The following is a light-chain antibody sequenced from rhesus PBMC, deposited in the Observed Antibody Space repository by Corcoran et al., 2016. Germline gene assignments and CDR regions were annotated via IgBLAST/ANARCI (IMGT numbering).Light chain of an antibody. J-gene: IGKJ1*01. CDR1: QSVSSS. CDR2: DAS. Sequence: EIVLTQSPATLSLSPGERATLSCRASQSVSSSLAWYQQKPGQAPRPPIDDASSRATGIPDRVSGSGSGTDFTLTVRSLEPEGVGVYYCPKYSSWPRTFGQGTKVEIK. CDR3: PKYSSWPRT. V-gene: IGKV3-35*01.